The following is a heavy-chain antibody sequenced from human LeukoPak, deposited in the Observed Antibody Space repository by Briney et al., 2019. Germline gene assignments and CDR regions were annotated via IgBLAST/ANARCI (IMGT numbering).Heavy chain of an antibody. Sequence: PSETLSLTCAVYGGSLSGYYWSWIRQPPGKGLEWIGEINHSGSTNYNPSLKSRVTISVDTSKNQFSLKLGSVTAADTAVYYCARAQRYCSSTSCRYFDYWGQGTLVTVSS. CDR1: GGSLSGYY. CDR2: INHSGST. D-gene: IGHD2-2*01. J-gene: IGHJ4*02. CDR3: ARAQRYCSSTSCRYFDY. V-gene: IGHV4-34*01.